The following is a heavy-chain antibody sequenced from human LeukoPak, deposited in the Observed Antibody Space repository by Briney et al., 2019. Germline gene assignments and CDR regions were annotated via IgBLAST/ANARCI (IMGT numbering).Heavy chain of an antibody. D-gene: IGHD3-22*01. Sequence: GGSLRLSCAASGFTFSNAWMSWVRQASGKGLEWVGRIKSKTDGGTTDYAAPVKGRFTISRDDSKNTLYLQMNSLKTEDTAVYYCTTDPDYYDSSGQVYWGQGTLVTVSS. CDR2: IKSKTDGGTT. J-gene: IGHJ4*02. CDR3: TTDPDYYDSSGQVY. V-gene: IGHV3-15*01. CDR1: GFTFSNAW.